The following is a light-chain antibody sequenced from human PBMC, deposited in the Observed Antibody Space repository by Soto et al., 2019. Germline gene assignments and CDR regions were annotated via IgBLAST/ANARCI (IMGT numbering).Light chain of an antibody. Sequence: EIVLTQSPGTLSLSPGERATLSCSASQSVSSSYLAWYQQKPGQAPRLLIYGASSRATGIPDRFSGSGSGTDFTLTISRLEPEDFGVYYCQQYGSALGITFGQGTRLEIK. CDR3: QQYGSALGIT. CDR2: GAS. J-gene: IGKJ5*01. V-gene: IGKV3-20*01. CDR1: QSVSSSY.